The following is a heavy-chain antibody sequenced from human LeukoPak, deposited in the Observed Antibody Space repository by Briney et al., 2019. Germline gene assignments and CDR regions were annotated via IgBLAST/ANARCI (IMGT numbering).Heavy chain of an antibody. V-gene: IGHV4-30-2*01. CDR2: IYHSGST. CDR1: GGSISSGGYS. D-gene: IGHD1-26*01. CDR3: ARGWGATGLFDDY. Sequence: SQTLSLTCTVSGGSISSGGYSWSWIRQPPGKGLEWIGYIYHSGSTYYNPSLKSRVTISVDRSKNQFSLKLSSVTAADTAVYYCARGWGATGLFDDYWGQGTLVTVSS. J-gene: IGHJ4*02.